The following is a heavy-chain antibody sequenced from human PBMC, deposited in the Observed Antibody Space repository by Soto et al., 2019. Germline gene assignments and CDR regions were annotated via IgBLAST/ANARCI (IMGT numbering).Heavy chain of an antibody. D-gene: IGHD2-15*01. CDR3: ARDVVVGVLDTTRGVPCFDP. J-gene: IGHJ5*02. CDR2: IIPIFDTT. Sequence: GASVKVSCKASGGTFSNYSINWVRQAPGQGLEWMGGIIPIFDTTRFAQKFQGRVTITADESTSTAYMQLSSLRSEDTAVYYCARDVVVGVLDTTRGVPCFDPWGQGTLVTVSS. V-gene: IGHV1-69*13. CDR1: GGTFSNYS.